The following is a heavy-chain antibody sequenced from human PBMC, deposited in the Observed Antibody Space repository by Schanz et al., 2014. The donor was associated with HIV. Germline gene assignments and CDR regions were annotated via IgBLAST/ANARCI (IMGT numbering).Heavy chain of an antibody. Sequence: VHLVESGGGLIKPGRSLRLSCTASGFTFGDYAMSWFRQAPGKGLEWVAVIWYDGTTKYYGDSVKGRFTISRDNSKNTLYLHMDSVRAEDTAVYYCVLPSAKIVGGLGEHYFDHWGQGTLVTVSS. V-gene: IGHV3-33*01. CDR2: IWYDGTTK. CDR3: VLPSAKIVGGLGEHYFDH. D-gene: IGHD1-26*01. CDR1: GFTFGDYA. J-gene: IGHJ4*02.